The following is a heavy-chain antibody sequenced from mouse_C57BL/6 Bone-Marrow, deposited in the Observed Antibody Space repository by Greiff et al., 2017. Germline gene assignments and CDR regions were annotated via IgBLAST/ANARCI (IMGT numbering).Heavy chain of an antibody. V-gene: IGHV1-18*01. J-gene: IGHJ4*01. CDR3: ARGSYGSSYDAMDY. D-gene: IGHD1-1*01. CDR1: GYTFTDYN. Sequence: EVQLVESGPELVKPGASVKIPCKASGYTFTDYNMDWVKQSHGKSLEWIGDINPNNGGTIYNQKFKGKATLTVDKSSSTAYMELRSLTSEDTAVYYCARGSYGSSYDAMDYWGQGTSVTVSA. CDR2: INPNNGGT.